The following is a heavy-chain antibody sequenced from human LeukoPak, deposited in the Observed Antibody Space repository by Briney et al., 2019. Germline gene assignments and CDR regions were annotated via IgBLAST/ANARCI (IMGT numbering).Heavy chain of an antibody. D-gene: IGHD6-6*01. CDR1: GYTFTTYA. CDR3: ARDRSSFSYAFDI. Sequence: ASVKVSRKASGYTFTTYAIHWVRQAPGQRLEWMGWISTYNDDRKYSPKFRGTVTITTDTSASTAYLELSSLRSKDTAVYYCARDRSSFSYAFDIWGQGTMVTVSS. V-gene: IGHV1-3*04. J-gene: IGHJ3*02. CDR2: ISTYNDDR.